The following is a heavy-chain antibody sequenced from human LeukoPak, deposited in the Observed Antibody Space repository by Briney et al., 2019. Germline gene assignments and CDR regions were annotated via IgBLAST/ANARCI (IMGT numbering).Heavy chain of an antibody. D-gene: IGHD2-2*01. V-gene: IGHV4-4*07. CDR1: GGSISSYY. Sequence: PSETLSLTCTVSGGSISSYYWSWIRQPAGKGLEWIGRIYTSGSTNYNPSLKSRVTMSVDTSKNQFSLKLSSVTAADTAVYYCARGPAYQLLPEYYFDYWGQGTLVTVSS. CDR3: ARGPAYQLLPEYYFDY. CDR2: IYTSGST. J-gene: IGHJ4*02.